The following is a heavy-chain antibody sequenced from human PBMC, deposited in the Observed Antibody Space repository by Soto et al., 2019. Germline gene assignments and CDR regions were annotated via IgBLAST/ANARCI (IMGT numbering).Heavy chain of an antibody. D-gene: IGHD6-13*01. CDR3: ARLAAAGPGPFDY. CDR2: IKQDGSEK. V-gene: IGHV3-7*01. CDR1: GFTFSSYW. J-gene: IGHJ4*02. Sequence: HPGGSLRLSCAASGFTFSSYWMSWVRQAPGKGLEWVANIKQDGSEKYYVDSVKGRFTISRDNAKNSLYLQMNSLRAEDTAVYYCARLAAAGPGPFDYWSQGTLVTVSS.